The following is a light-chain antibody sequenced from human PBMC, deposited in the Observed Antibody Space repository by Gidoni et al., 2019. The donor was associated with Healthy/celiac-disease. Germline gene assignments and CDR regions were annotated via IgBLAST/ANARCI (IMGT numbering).Light chain of an antibody. CDR3: AAGDDSLSGVL. Sequence: QSVLTQPPSASGTPGQRVTISCSGSSSNIGSNYVYWYHQLPGTAPKLLIYRNNQRPSGVPDRFSGSKSGTSASLAISGLRSEDEADYYCAAGDDSLSGVLFGGGTKLTVL. CDR1: SSNIGSNY. V-gene: IGLV1-47*01. J-gene: IGLJ2*01. CDR2: RNN.